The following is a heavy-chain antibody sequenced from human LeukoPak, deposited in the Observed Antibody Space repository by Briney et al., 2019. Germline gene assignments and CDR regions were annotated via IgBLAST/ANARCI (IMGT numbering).Heavy chain of an antibody. CDR2: ISSSSSYI. D-gene: IGHD2-15*01. J-gene: IGHJ6*02. CDR1: GFSFSSYT. V-gene: IGHV3-21*01. Sequence: GGSLRLSCAASGFSFSSYTMNWVRQAPGKGLEWVSSISSSSSYIYYADSVKGRFTMSRDNAKKSLSLQMNRLRDEDTAVYFCARDLRSGNDNNGMDVWGQGTTATVSS. CDR3: ARDLRSGNDNNGMDV.